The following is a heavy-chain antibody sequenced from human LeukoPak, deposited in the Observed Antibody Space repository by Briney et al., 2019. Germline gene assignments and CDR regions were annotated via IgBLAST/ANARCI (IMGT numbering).Heavy chain of an antibody. CDR1: GFTLRSYS. CDR2: ISDNSM. D-gene: IGHD3-10*01. Sequence: GGSLRLSCAASGFTLRSYSMNWVRQAPGKGLEWVSSISDNSMYYANSVKGRFTISRDNTKNSLYLQMNSLRAEDTAVYYCARGGWYYYGSGSYSVAEYFQHWGQGTLVTVSS. J-gene: IGHJ1*01. V-gene: IGHV3-21*01. CDR3: ARGGWYYYGSGSYSVAEYFQH.